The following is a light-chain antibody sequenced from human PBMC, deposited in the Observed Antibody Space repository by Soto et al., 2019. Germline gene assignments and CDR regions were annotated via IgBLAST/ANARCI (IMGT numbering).Light chain of an antibody. CDR2: GNS. Sequence: QSVLTQPPSVSGAPGQRVTISCTGSSSNIGAGYDVHWYQQLPGTAPKLLIYGNSDRPSGVPDRFSGSKSGTSASLAITGLQAEDEADYYCQSYDSSLSGYDFGTGTKLTVI. J-gene: IGLJ1*01. V-gene: IGLV1-40*01. CDR1: SSNIGAGYD. CDR3: QSYDSSLSGYD.